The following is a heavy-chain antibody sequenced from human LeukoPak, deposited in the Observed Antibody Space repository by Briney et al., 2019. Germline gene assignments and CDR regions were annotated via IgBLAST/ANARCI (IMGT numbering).Heavy chain of an antibody. CDR1: GGTFSSDA. Sequence: ASVKVSCKASGGTFSSDAISWVRQAPGQGLEWMGRIIPIVGLLNYAQKFQGRVTITADTSTSTAYMDLSSLRSEDTAVYYCARESWQEGVSDDYDSSGLSLDYWGQGTLVTVSS. D-gene: IGHD3-22*01. CDR3: ARESWQEGVSDDYDSSGLSLDY. J-gene: IGHJ4*02. CDR2: IIPIVGLL. V-gene: IGHV1-69*04.